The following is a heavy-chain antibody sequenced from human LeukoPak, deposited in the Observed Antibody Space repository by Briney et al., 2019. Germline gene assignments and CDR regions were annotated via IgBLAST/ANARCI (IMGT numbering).Heavy chain of an antibody. Sequence: SSETLSLTCIVSGGSISSSSYYWGWIRQPPGKGLEWIGSIYYSGSTYYNPSLKSRVTISVDTSKNQFSLRLSSVTAADTAVYYCARRTFGGVIAYWGQGTLVTVSS. D-gene: IGHD3-16*02. CDR3: ARRTFGGVIAY. CDR2: IYYSGST. J-gene: IGHJ4*02. CDR1: GGSISSSSYY. V-gene: IGHV4-39*07.